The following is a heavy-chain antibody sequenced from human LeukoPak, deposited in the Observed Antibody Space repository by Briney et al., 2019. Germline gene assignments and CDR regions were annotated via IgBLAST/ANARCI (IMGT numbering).Heavy chain of an antibody. CDR1: GGSISSYY. CDR3: ARGVTTDYFDY. Sequence: SETLSLTCTVSGGSISSYYWSWIRQPPGKGPEWIGYIYYSGSTNYNPSLKSRVTISVDTSKNQFSLKLSSVTAADTAVYYCARGVTTDYFDYWGQGTLVTVSS. D-gene: IGHD4-17*01. J-gene: IGHJ4*02. V-gene: IGHV4-59*01. CDR2: IYYSGST.